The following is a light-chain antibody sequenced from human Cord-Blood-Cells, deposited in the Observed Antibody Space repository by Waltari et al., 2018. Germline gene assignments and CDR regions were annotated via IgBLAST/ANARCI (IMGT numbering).Light chain of an antibody. J-gene: IGKJ2*01. V-gene: IGKV1-39*01. CDR1: QSISSY. CDR3: QQSYSTPYT. CDR2: AAS. Sequence: DIQMTQSPSSLSASVGDRVTITCRASQSISSYLNWYQQKPGKAPKLLIYAASSLQSGVPSRCSGSGSGTDCTLTISSLQPDDFATYYCQQSYSTPYTFGQGTKLEIK.